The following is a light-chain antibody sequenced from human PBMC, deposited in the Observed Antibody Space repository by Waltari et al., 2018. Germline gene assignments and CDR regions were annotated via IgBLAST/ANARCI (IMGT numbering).Light chain of an antibody. Sequence: DVVMTQSPLSLSVNVGQAATISCSSSQRLLHRDGNTYFNWFHQRPGQSPRRLFYKVSYRDPGVPDRFSGSGSGPDFTLTISRVEAEDAGVFYCMQATHWPYTFGQGTKLEI. CDR2: KVS. CDR3: MQATHWPYT. V-gene: IGKV2-30*02. J-gene: IGKJ2*01. CDR1: QRLLHRDGNTY.